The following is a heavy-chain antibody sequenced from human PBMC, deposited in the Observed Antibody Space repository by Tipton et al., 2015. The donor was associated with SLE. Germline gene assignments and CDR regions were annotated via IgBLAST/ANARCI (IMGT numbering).Heavy chain of an antibody. CDR1: GGSISSGGCY. V-gene: IGHV4-31*03. J-gene: IGHJ5*02. D-gene: IGHD3-3*01. Sequence: TLSLTCTVSGGSISSGGCYWSWIRQHPGKGLEWIGYIYYSGSTYYNPSLKSRVTKSVDTSKNQFSLRLSSVTTADTAVYYCARGFLEMSDPWGPGTLVTVSS. CDR3: ARGFLEMSDP. CDR2: IYYSGST.